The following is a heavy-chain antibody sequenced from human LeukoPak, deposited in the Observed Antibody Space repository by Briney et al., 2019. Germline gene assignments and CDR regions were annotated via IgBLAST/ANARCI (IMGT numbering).Heavy chain of an antibody. V-gene: IGHV4-34*01. CDR1: GGSFCSYY. Sequence: PSETLSLTCAVYGGSFCSYYWSWIRQPPGKGLEWIGEINHSGSTNHNPSLKSRVTISVDTSKNQFSLNLSSVTAADTAVYYCARYLLGYCSSTSCSHYAFDIWGQGTMVTVSS. J-gene: IGHJ3*02. CDR2: INHSGST. CDR3: ARYLLGYCSSTSCSHYAFDI. D-gene: IGHD2-2*01.